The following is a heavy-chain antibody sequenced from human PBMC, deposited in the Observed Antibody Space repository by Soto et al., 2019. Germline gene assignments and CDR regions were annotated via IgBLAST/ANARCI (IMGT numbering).Heavy chain of an antibody. J-gene: IGHJ4*02. Sequence: SETLSLTCTVSGGSISSIDYYWSWVRQAPGKGLEWIGYISYTGTTSYNPSLESRLRMSIDRSRNQFSLQVTSVTAADTAVYYCARATSYCGRTTCYPFDFWGQGARVTVSS. CDR1: GGSISSIDYY. D-gene: IGHD2-2*01. V-gene: IGHV4-30-4*01. CDR2: ISYTGTT. CDR3: ARATSYCGRTTCYPFDF.